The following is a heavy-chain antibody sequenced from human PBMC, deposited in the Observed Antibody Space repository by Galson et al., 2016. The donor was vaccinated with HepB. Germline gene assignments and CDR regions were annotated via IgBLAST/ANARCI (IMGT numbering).Heavy chain of an antibody. CDR2: ISADSDFT. J-gene: IGHJ4*02. D-gene: IGHD6-19*01. Sequence: SLRLSCAASGFTFSSHSMTWVRLAPGRGPQFVAHISADSDFTYYAKSVRGRFTVSRDNDKNSLHLQMSSLTDEDTAIYFCTRGSPRLAFWGQGSLVTVSS. CDR3: TRGSPRLAF. CDR1: GFTFSSHS. V-gene: IGHV3-11*06.